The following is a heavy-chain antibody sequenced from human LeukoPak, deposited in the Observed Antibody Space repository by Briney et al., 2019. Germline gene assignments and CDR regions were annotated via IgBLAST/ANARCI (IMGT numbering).Heavy chain of an antibody. J-gene: IGHJ4*02. D-gene: IGHD6-19*01. Sequence: ASVEVSCKASGYTFTSYYIHWVRQAPGQGLEWMGRINPNNGGTNYAQKFQGRVTMTRDTSISTAYMELSRLRSDDTAVYYCARDLSGWYGDFDYWGQGTLVTVSS. CDR2: INPNNGGT. CDR3: ARDLSGWYGDFDY. CDR1: GYTFTSYY. V-gene: IGHV1-2*06.